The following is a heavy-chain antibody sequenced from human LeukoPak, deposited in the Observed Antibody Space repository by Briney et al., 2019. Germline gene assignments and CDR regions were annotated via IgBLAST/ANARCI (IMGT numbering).Heavy chain of an antibody. D-gene: IGHD3-16*01. CDR2: MRWDGSNK. CDR1: GFTLSSHG. V-gene: IGHV3-30*02. Sequence: GGSLRLSCAASGFTLSSHGMHWARQAPGKGREWVAFMRWDGSNKFYPDSVKGRFTISRDNSKDTLYLQMNRIRAEDTAVYYCAKETGFLSYGAFDIWGQGTMVTVSS. CDR3: AKETGFLSYGAFDI. J-gene: IGHJ3*02.